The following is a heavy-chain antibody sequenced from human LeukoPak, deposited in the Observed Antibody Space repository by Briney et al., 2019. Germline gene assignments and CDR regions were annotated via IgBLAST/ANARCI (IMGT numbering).Heavy chain of an antibody. CDR3: AKTSAGIRGGYFDY. CDR1: GFTFSSYA. V-gene: IGHV3-23*01. J-gene: IGHJ4*02. CDR2: INDSGGNT. Sequence: GGSLRLSCAASGFTFSSYAMSWVRQAPGKGLEWVSLINDSGGNTYYADSVKGRFTISRDNSKNTLFLQMSSLRAENTAVYYCAKTSAGIRGGYFDYWGQGTLVTVSS. D-gene: IGHD3-10*01.